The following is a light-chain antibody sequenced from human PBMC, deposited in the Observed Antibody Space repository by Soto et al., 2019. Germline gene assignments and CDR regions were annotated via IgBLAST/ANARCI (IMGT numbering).Light chain of an antibody. Sequence: QSVLTQPPSVSGAPGLRVTIYCTGSSSNIGAGYDVHWYQQLPGTAPKLLISGNSNRPSGVPDRFSGSKSGTSASLAITGLQAEDEADYYCQSYDSSLSGSVFGGGTKLTVL. J-gene: IGLJ3*02. CDR2: GNS. CDR1: SSNIGAGYD. V-gene: IGLV1-40*01. CDR3: QSYDSSLSGSV.